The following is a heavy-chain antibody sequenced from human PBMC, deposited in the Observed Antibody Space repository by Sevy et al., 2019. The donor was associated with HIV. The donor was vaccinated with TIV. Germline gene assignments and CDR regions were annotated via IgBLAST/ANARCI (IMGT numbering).Heavy chain of an antibody. J-gene: IGHJ4*02. V-gene: IGHV4-39*01. D-gene: IGHD6-19*01. Sequence: SETLSLTCTVSGGSISSSSYYWGWIRQPPGKGLEWIGSIYYSGSTYYNPSLKSRVTISVDTSKNQFSLKLSSVTAADTAVYYCATPGGWYDEGWGQGNLVTVSS. CDR1: GGSISSSSYY. CDR3: ATPGGWYDEG. CDR2: IYYSGST.